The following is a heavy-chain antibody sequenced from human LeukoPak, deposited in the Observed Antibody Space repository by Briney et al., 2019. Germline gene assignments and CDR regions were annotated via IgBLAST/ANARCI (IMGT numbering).Heavy chain of an antibody. CDR2: IRYDGSNK. Sequence: GGSLRLSCAASGFTFSSYGMHWVRQAPGKGLEGVAFIRYDGSNKYYADSVKGRFTISRDNSKNTLYLQMNSLRAEDTAVYYCAKDTTLGDGYNSWSFDYWGQGTLVTVSS. CDR3: AKDTTLGDGYNSWSFDY. CDR1: GFTFSSYG. D-gene: IGHD5-24*01. V-gene: IGHV3-30*02. J-gene: IGHJ4*02.